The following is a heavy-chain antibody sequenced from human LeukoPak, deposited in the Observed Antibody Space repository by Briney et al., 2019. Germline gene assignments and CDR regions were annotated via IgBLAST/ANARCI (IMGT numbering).Heavy chain of an antibody. J-gene: IGHJ5*02. V-gene: IGHV1-8*01. CDR2: MNPSSGNT. CDR1: GYTFSNYD. CDR3: ARGPSCRGMTCPYWFDP. Sequence: ASVKVSCKASGYTFSNYDINWVRQATGQGLEWMGWMNPSSGNTGYAQKFQDRVTMTRNTTISTAYMQLSSLKSEDTAVYYCARGPSCRGMTCPYWFDPWGQGTLVTVSS. D-gene: IGHD1-14*01.